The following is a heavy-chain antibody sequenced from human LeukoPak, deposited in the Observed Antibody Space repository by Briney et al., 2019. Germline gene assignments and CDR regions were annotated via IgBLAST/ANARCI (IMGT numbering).Heavy chain of an antibody. CDR3: ARRRYSGSSQHFDY. D-gene: IGHD1-26*01. CDR1: GFTFRTYW. Sequence: GGSLRLSCAVSGFTFRTYWMSWVRQAPGKGLEWVANIKQDGSEKYYVDSVKGRFTISRDNAKNSLYLQMNSLRAEDTAVYYCARRRYSGSSQHFDYWGLGTLVTVSS. J-gene: IGHJ4*02. V-gene: IGHV3-7*01. CDR2: IKQDGSEK.